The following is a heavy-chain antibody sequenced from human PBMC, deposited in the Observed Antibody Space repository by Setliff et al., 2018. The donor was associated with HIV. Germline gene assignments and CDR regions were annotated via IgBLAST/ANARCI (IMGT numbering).Heavy chain of an antibody. J-gene: IGHJ6*03. Sequence: ASVKVSCKASGYTFTSYDINWVRQATGQGLEWMGWVNPNSGNTGYAQKSQGRVTMTRNTSIRTVYMELSSLRSEGTAVYYCARGAWYTSGWHSSRYMDVWGKGSTVTVSS. CDR2: VNPNSGNT. CDR3: ARGAWYTSGWHSSRYMDV. V-gene: IGHV1-8*02. D-gene: IGHD6-19*01. CDR1: GYTFTSYD.